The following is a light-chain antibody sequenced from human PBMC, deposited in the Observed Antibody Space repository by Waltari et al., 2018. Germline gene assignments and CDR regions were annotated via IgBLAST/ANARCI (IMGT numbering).Light chain of an antibody. CDR3: QSYDKTLSAWV. CDR1: TSNTGAGYD. J-gene: IGLJ3*02. Sequence: QSVLTPPPSVSGAPGQRVTVPCTGSTSNTGAGYDVQWYQQFPGGAPKLVIYANNNRPSGVPDRFSATKSGSSASLAITGLQAEDEADYYCQSYDKTLSAWVFGGGTRLTVL. CDR2: ANN. V-gene: IGLV1-40*01.